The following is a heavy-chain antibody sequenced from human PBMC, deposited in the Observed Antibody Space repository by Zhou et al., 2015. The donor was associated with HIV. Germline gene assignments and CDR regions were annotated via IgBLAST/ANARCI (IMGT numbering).Heavy chain of an antibody. CDR3: AKDRFPDTATTGYYQY. CDR2: INYWGGDT. Sequence: EVQLVESGGRLSSAWGGSLRLSCAASGIIFKNYWMSWVRQAPGKGLVWVSHINYWGGDTSYADSVKGRFTISRDNAKNTLFLQMNSLAAEDTAVYYCAKDRFPDTATTGYYQYWGQGTQVTVSS. V-gene: IGHV3-74*01. D-gene: IGHD4-17*01. CDR1: GIIFKNYW. J-gene: IGHJ4*02.